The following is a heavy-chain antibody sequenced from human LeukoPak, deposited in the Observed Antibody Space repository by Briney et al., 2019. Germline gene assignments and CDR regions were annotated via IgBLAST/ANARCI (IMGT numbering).Heavy chain of an antibody. Sequence: GGSLRLSCAASGFTFSSYAMSWVRQAPGKGLEWVSAISGSGGSTYYADSVKGRFTISRDNSKNTLYLQMNSLRAEDTAVYYCAKDSLDYYDSSGYDYDYWGQGTTVTVSS. D-gene: IGHD3-22*01. V-gene: IGHV3-23*01. J-gene: IGHJ4*03. CDR1: GFTFSSYA. CDR3: AKDSLDYYDSSGYDYDY. CDR2: ISGSGGST.